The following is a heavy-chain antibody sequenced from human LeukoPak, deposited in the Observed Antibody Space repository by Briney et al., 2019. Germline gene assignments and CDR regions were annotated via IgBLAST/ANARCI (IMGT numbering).Heavy chain of an antibody. CDR2: MSSRGSTI. J-gene: IGHJ3*02. CDR1: YY. V-gene: IGHV3-11*04. D-gene: IGHD2-8*01. Sequence: YYWGWIRQPPGKGLEWVSYMSSRGSTIYYADSVKGRFTISRDNDKDSLYLQMNSLRAEDTAVYYCARGSNGDDFDIWGQGTMVTVSS. CDR3: ARGSNGDDFDI.